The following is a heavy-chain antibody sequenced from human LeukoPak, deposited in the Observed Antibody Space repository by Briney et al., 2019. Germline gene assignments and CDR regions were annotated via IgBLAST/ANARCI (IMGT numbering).Heavy chain of an antibody. CDR1: GITLSNAW. D-gene: IGHD4-17*01. J-gene: IGHJ4*02. CDR2: IESKIDGGRT. V-gene: IGHV3-15*04. Sequence: PGGSLRRSCVASGITLSNAWMTWVRQAPGKGLEWIGRIESKIDGGRTDYAAAVKGRFTISRDDSKNILFLHMNGLNTEDTAVYYCTTVSPYGDYLYYFDFWGLGTLVTVSS. CDR3: TTVSPYGDYLYYFDF.